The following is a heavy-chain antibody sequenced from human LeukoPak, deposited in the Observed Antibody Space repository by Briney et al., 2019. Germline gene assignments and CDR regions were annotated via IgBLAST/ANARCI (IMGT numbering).Heavy chain of an antibody. J-gene: IGHJ4*02. D-gene: IGHD5-24*01. CDR2: IIPIFGTA. CDR1: GGTFSSYA. Sequence: SVKVSXKASGGTFSSYAISWVRQAPGQGLEWMGRIIPIFGTANYAQKFQGRVTITTDESTSTAYMELSSLRSEDTAVYYCARDGGGYNYFDYWGQGTLVTVSS. V-gene: IGHV1-69*05. CDR3: ARDGGGYNYFDY.